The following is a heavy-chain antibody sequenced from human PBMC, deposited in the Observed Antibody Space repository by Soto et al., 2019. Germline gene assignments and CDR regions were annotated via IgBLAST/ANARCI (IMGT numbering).Heavy chain of an antibody. D-gene: IGHD5-18*01. Sequence: SETLSLTYTVSGGSVSSGNYYWSWIRQPPGKGLEWIGYFYYTGSTNYNPSLKSRVTISVDTSKNQFSLKLSSVTAADTAVYYCARLVWSYGTWFDPWGQGTLVTVSS. J-gene: IGHJ5*02. V-gene: IGHV4-61*01. CDR2: FYYTGST. CDR1: GGSVSSGNYY. CDR3: ARLVWSYGTWFDP.